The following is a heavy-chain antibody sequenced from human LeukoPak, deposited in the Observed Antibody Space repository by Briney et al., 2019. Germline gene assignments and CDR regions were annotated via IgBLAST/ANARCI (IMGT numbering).Heavy chain of an antibody. D-gene: IGHD3-3*01. Sequence: GGSLRLSCAASGFTFSSYAMSWVRQAPGKGLEWVSAISGSGGSTHYADSVKGRFTISRDNSKNTLYLQMNSLRAEDTAVYYCAKDIFGQIDAFDIWGQGTMVTVSS. CDR1: GFTFSSYA. CDR3: AKDIFGQIDAFDI. V-gene: IGHV3-23*01. J-gene: IGHJ3*02. CDR2: ISGSGGST.